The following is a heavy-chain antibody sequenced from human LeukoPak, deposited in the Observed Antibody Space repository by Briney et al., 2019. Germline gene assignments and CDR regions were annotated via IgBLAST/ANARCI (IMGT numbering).Heavy chain of an antibody. Sequence: GGSLRLSCAASGFTFNSYSMNWVRQAPGKGLEWVSSISSSSTYIYYADSVKGRFTISRDNARNSLYLQMNSLRVEDTAVYYCARTSGYSSSWYDWGQGTLVTVSS. CDR1: GFTFNSYS. CDR2: ISSSSTYI. V-gene: IGHV3-21*01. D-gene: IGHD6-13*01. CDR3: ARTSGYSSSWYD. J-gene: IGHJ4*02.